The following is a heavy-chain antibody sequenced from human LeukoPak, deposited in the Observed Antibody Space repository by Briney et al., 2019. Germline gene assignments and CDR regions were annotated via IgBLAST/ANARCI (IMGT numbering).Heavy chain of an antibody. D-gene: IGHD3-22*01. CDR2: IYPGDSDI. J-gene: IGHJ3*02. Sequence: KIGESLKISGKGSGYSFSTYRISWARQMPGKGLEWMGIIYPGDSDIRYSPSFQGQVTMSVDKSIRTAHLQWSSLKASDTAMYYCARHRESSVYPSAFDIWGQGTMVTVSS. V-gene: IGHV5-51*01. CDR1: GYSFSTYR. CDR3: ARHRESSVYPSAFDI.